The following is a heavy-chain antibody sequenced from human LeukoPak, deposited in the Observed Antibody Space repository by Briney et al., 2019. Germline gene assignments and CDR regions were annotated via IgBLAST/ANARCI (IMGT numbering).Heavy chain of an antibody. D-gene: IGHD5-24*01. CDR1: GGSISSGSYY. CDR3: ARIFERWLQLGAFDI. V-gene: IGHV4-61*02. CDR2: IYTSGGT. J-gene: IGHJ3*02. Sequence: SQTLSLTCTVSGGSISSGSYYWSWIRQPAGKGLEWIGRIYTSGGTNYNPSLKSRVTISVDTSKNQFSLKLSSVTAADTAVYYCARIFERWLQLGAFDIWGQGTMVTVSS.